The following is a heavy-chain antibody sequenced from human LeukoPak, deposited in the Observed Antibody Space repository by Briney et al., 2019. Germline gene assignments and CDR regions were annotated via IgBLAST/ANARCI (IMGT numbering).Heavy chain of an antibody. CDR1: GFTFSSYS. CDR3: ARDHASPKDAFDI. J-gene: IGHJ3*02. V-gene: IGHV3-48*01. D-gene: IGHD6-6*01. Sequence: GGSLRLSCAASGFTFSSYSMNWVRQAPGKGLEWVSYISSSSSTIYYADSVKGRFTISRDNAKNSLYLQMNSLRAEDTAVYYCARDHASPKDAFDIWGQGTWSPSLQ. CDR2: ISSSSSTI.